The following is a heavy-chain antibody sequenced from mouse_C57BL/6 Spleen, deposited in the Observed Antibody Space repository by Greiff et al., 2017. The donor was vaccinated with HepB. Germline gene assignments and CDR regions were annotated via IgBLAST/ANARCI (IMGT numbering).Heavy chain of an antibody. CDR2: ISDGGSYT. Sequence: EVQVVESGGGLVKPGGSLKLSCAASGFTFSSYAMSWVRQTPEKRLEWVATISDGGSYTYYPDNVKGRFTISRDNAKNNLYLQMSHLKSEDTAMYYCAIDPTTRYFNSWGQGTTLPVSS. J-gene: IGHJ2*01. V-gene: IGHV5-4*01. CDR1: GFTFSSYA. D-gene: IGHD1-1*01. CDR3: AIDPTTRYFNS.